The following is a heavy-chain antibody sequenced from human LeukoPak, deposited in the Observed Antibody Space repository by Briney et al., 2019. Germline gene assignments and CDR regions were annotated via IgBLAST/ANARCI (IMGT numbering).Heavy chain of an antibody. CDR2: IKQDGSEK. J-gene: IGHJ4*02. D-gene: IGHD6-13*01. CDR3: ARAAYSSSWYPRQLFDY. CDR1: GFTFSSYW. V-gene: IGHV3-7*03. Sequence: GGSLRLSCAASGFTFSSYWMSWVRQAPGKGLEWVANIKQDGSEKYYVDSVKGRFTISRDNAKNSLYLQMNSLRAEDTAVYYCARAAYSSSWYPRQLFDYWGQGTLVTVSS.